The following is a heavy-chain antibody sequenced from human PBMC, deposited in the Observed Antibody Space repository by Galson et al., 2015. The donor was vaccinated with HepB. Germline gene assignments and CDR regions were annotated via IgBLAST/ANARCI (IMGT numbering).Heavy chain of an antibody. J-gene: IGHJ3*02. CDR2: ISSSGSTI. D-gene: IGHD3-10*01. CDR3: ARARSPLLWFRELLIGAFDI. CDR1: GFTFSDYY. Sequence: SLRLSCAASGFTFSDYYMSWIRQAPGKGLEWVSYISSSGSTIYYADSVKGRFTISRDNAKNSLYLQMNSLRAEDTAVYYCARARSPLLWFRELLIGAFDIWGQGTMVTVSS. V-gene: IGHV3-11*01.